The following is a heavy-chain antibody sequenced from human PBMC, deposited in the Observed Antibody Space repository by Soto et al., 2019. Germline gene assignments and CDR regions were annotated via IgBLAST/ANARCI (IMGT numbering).Heavy chain of an antibody. CDR3: AREMATITTGLDY. V-gene: IGHV1-69*13. Sequence: SVKVSCKASGGTFSSYAISWVRQAPGQGLEWMGGIIPIFGTANYAQKFQGRVTITADESTSTAYMELSSPRSEDTAVYYCAREMATITTGLDYWGQGTLVTVSS. J-gene: IGHJ4*02. CDR1: GGTFSSYA. CDR2: IIPIFGTA. D-gene: IGHD5-12*01.